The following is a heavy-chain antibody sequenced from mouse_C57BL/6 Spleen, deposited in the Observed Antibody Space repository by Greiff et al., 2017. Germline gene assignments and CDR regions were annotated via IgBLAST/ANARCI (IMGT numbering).Heavy chain of an antibody. V-gene: IGHV1-64*01. CDR2: IHPNSGST. D-gene: IGHD2-5*01. CDR1: GYTFTSYW. J-gene: IGHJ4*01. Sequence: VQLQQPGAELVKPGASVKLSCKASGYTFTSYWMHWVKQRPGQGLEWIGMIHPNSGSTNYNEKFKSKATLTVDKSSSTAYMQLSSLTSEDSAVYYCARSSYYSNYQDAMDYWGQGTSVTVSS. CDR3: ARSSYYSNYQDAMDY.